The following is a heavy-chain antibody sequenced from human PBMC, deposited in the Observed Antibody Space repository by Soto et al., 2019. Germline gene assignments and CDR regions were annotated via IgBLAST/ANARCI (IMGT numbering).Heavy chain of an antibody. CDR2: ISGSGATT. V-gene: IGHV3-23*01. Sequence: GGSLRLSCAASGFTFSSYAMSWVRQGPGKGLEWVAAISGSGATTYYADSVKGRFTISRDNSKNTLYLQMNSLRAEDTAIYYCAKNKEYSSSCFDYWCQATRVTVSS. D-gene: IGHD6-13*01. J-gene: IGHJ4*02. CDR3: AKNKEYSSSCFDY. CDR1: GFTFSSYA.